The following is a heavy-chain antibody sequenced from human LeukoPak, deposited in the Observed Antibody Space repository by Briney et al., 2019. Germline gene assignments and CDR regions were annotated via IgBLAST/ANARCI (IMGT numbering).Heavy chain of an antibody. CDR2: IYYSGST. D-gene: IGHD2-2*02. CDR3: ARDVVVPAAIPVGWFDP. J-gene: IGHJ5*02. Sequence: PSETLSLTCTVSGGSISSSSYYWGWIRQPPGKGLEWIGSIYYSGSTYYNPSLKSRVTISVDTSKNQFSLKLSSVTAADTAVYYCARDVVVPAAIPVGWFDPWGQGTLVTVSS. V-gene: IGHV4-39*07. CDR1: GGSISSSSYY.